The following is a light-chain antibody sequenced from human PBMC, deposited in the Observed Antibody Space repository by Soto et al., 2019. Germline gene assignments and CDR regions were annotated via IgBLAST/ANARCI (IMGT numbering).Light chain of an antibody. CDR1: QSISNY. CDR2: AAS. J-gene: IGKJ4*01. Sequence: DIQMPQSPSSLSSSVGDSGGVTGRASQSISNYLNWYQQKPGKAPKLLIYAASSLQSGVPSRFSGSGSGTEFTLTISSLQPEDFATYYCQQLNSYPLTFGGGTKVDI. V-gene: IGKV1-17*01. CDR3: QQLNSYPLT.